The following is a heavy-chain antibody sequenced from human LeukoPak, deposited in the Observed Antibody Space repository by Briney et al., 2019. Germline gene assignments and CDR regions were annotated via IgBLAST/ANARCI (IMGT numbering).Heavy chain of an antibody. D-gene: IGHD6-19*01. J-gene: IGHJ4*02. V-gene: IGHV1-2*02. CDR3: ARGITVAGRGHFDY. CDR1: GYTFTGYY. CDR2: INPNSGGT. Sequence: ASVKVSCKASGYTFTGYYIHWVRQAPGQGLEWMGWINPNSGGTNYAQKFQGRVTTTRDTSISTVYMELSRPTSDDTAVYYCARGITVAGRGHFDYWGQGTLVTVSS.